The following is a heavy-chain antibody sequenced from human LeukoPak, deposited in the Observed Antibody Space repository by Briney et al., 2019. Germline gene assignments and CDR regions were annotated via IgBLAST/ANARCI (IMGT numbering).Heavy chain of an antibody. V-gene: IGHV4-38-2*02. CDR1: GYSITSGYL. CDR3: AREPGDQLLTN. D-gene: IGHD2-2*01. J-gene: IGHJ4*02. Sequence: SETLSLTCTVSGYSITSGYLWGWIRQPPDKGLEWIGSIYQSGSTYYNPSLKSRVTISVDTSKNQFSLKLSSVTAADTAVYYCAREPGDQLLTNWGQGTLVTVSS. CDR2: IYQSGST.